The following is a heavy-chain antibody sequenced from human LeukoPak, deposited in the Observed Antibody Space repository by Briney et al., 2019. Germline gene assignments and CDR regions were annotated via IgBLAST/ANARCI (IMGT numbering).Heavy chain of an antibody. D-gene: IGHD5-18*01. V-gene: IGHV3-30*02. Sequence: PGGSLRLSCAASGFTFSSYGMHWVRQAPGKGLEWVPFIHYDGSNKYYADSVKGRFTISRDNSKTTLYLQMNSLRAEDTAVYYCAKDFEYSYGSDYWGQGTLVTVSS. J-gene: IGHJ4*02. CDR1: GFTFSSYG. CDR2: IHYDGSNK. CDR3: AKDFEYSYGSDY.